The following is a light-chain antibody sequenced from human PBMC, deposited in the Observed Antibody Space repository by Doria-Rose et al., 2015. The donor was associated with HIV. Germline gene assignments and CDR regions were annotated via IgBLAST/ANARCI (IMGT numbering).Light chain of an antibody. V-gene: IGKV4-1*01. CDR3: QQYYDTPS. CDR1: QSLLYTSKNY. Sequence: VLTQSPESLGMSLGERATLNCKSNQSLLYTSKNYLAWYQQKPEQPPKLLIYWASTRQSGVPARFSGSGSGTDFTLTISSLKAEDVAVYYCQQYYDTPSFGPGTTVDIK. J-gene: IGKJ3*01. CDR2: WAS.